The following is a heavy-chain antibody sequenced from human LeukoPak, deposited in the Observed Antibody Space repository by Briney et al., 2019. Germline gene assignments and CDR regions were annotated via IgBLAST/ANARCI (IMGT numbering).Heavy chain of an antibody. CDR3: AREAITYSSSSYFDY. Sequence: SQTLSLTCAPSGDSFSSNSAAWNWVRQSPTRGLEWLGSTYYRSKWYNDYAVSVKSRITINPDTSKNPFSLQLNSVTPEDTAVYYCAREAITYSSSSYFDYWGQGTLVTVSS. D-gene: IGHD6-6*01. J-gene: IGHJ4*02. CDR2: TYYRSKWYN. V-gene: IGHV6-1*01. CDR1: GDSFSSNSAA.